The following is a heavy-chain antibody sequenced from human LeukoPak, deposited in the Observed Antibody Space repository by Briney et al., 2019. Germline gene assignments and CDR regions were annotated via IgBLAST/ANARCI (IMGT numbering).Heavy chain of an antibody. Sequence: GGSLRLSCAASGFTFSSYSMNWVRQAPGKGLEWVSSISSSSSYIYYADSVKGRFTISRDNAKNSLYLQMNSLRAEDTAVYYCASLNPVGWLQLAPLPWGQGTLVTVSS. D-gene: IGHD5-24*01. CDR2: ISSSSSYI. CDR3: ASLNPVGWLQLAPLP. J-gene: IGHJ5*02. CDR1: GFTFSSYS. V-gene: IGHV3-21*01.